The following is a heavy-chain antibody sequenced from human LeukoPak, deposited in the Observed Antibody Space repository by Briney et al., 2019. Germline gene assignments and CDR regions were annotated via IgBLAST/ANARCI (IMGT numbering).Heavy chain of an antibody. CDR2: ISYDGSNE. V-gene: IGHV3-30*18. J-gene: IGHJ4*02. CDR1: GFTFSSYG. Sequence: GRSLRLSCAASGFTFSSYGMHWVRQAPGKGLEWVAVISYDGSNEYYAASVKGRFTISRDNSKNTVYLQINSLRAEDTAVYYCAKGGKDGDYVYWGQGTLVTVSS. D-gene: IGHD4-17*01. CDR3: AKGGKDGDYVY.